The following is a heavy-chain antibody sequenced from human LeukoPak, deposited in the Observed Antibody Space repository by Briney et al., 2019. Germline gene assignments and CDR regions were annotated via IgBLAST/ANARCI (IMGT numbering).Heavy chain of an antibody. D-gene: IGHD3-10*01. CDR3: AKGDYGSGSYYSHYYYYYMDV. J-gene: IGHJ6*03. CDR2: VSGCGGST. CDR1: GFTFSSNA. Sequence: GGSLTLSCAASGFTFSSNAMSWVRNAQGQGRELVSVVSGCGGSTYYAGSVKGRFTISRDNSKNTLYLQMNSLRAEDTAVYYCAKGDYGSGSYYSHYYYYYMDVWGKGTTVTVSS. V-gene: IGHV3-23*01.